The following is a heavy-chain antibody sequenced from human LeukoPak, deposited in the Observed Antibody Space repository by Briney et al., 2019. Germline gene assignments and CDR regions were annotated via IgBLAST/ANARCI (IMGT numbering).Heavy chain of an antibody. CDR2: ISGSDGNA. CDR3: AKASGNYHYTDL. V-gene: IGHV3-23*01. J-gene: IGHJ6*03. Sequence: GGSLRLSCAASGFIFSSHDMSWVRQAPGKGLEWVSAISGSDGNAYYADSVKGRFTISRDNSKNTLYLQMNSLGAEDKAAYYCAKASGNYHYTDLWGKGTTATVSS. CDR1: GFIFSSHD.